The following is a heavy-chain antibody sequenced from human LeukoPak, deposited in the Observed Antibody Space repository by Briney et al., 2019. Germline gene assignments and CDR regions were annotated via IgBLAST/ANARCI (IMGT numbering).Heavy chain of an antibody. Sequence: SGTLSLTCTVSGDSINSLDLWSWVRQPPGKGLEWIGEMYLSGTTHSNPSVKGRVTISIDKSKNQFFLNLSSVTAADTAVYYCARGAAAGTRGRCVDPWGQGTLVTVSS. CDR2: MYLSGTT. CDR1: GDSINSLDL. J-gene: IGHJ5*02. V-gene: IGHV4-4*02. CDR3: ARGAAAGTRGRCVDP. D-gene: IGHD6-13*01.